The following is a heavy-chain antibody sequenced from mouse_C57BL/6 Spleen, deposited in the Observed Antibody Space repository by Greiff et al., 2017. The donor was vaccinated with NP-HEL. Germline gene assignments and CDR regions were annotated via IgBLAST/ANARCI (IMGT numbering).Heavy chain of an antibody. J-gene: IGHJ4*01. Sequence: VQLQQSGPELVKPGASVKISCKASGYTFTDYYMNWVKQSHGKSLEWIGDINPNNGGTSYNQKFKGKATLTVDKSSSTAYMELRSLTSEDSAVYYCARPRSDAMDYWGQGTSVTVSS. CDR2: INPNNGGT. CDR3: ARPRSDAMDY. CDR1: GYTFTDYY. V-gene: IGHV1-26*01.